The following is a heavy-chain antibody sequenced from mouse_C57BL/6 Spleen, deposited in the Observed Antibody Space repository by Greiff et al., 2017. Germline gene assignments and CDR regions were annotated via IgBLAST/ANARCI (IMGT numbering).Heavy chain of an antibody. CDR2: IYPSNGGT. J-gene: IGHJ2*01. Sequence: QVQLQQPGTELVKPGASVKLSCKASGYTFTSSWMHWVKQRPGPGLEWIGNIYPSNGGTNYNGKFKSKATLTVDKSSSTAYMQLSSLTSEDSAVYDCERFITTVVDYFDYWGQGTTLTVSS. D-gene: IGHD1-1*01. V-gene: IGHV1-53*01. CDR3: ERFITTVVDYFDY. CDR1: GYTFTSSW.